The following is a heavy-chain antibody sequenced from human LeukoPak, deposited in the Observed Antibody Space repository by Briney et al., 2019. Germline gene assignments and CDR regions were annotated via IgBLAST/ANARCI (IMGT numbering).Heavy chain of an antibody. CDR2: FGTDGNT. J-gene: IGHJ4*02. V-gene: IGHV3-23*01. Sequence: GGSLRLSCEASGFTFSGYAVSWVRQAPGKGLEWVSGFGTDGNTHYADSVKGRFTISRDNSKNTLYLQMNSLRAEDTAVYYCAKSLIGSGYGWAPFDYWGQGTLVAVSS. D-gene: IGHD5-12*01. CDR1: GFTFSGYA. CDR3: AKSLIGSGYGWAPFDY.